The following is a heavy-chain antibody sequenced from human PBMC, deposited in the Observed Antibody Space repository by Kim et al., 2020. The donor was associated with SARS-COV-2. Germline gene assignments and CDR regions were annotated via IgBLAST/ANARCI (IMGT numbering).Heavy chain of an antibody. Sequence: PHRGGTNSATKFKGRVTMTRDTSINTAYMELSGLRSDDTAVYYCARGIDYWGQGTVVIVSS. CDR3: ARGIDY. CDR2: PHRGGT. J-gene: IGHJ4*02. V-gene: IGHV1-2*02.